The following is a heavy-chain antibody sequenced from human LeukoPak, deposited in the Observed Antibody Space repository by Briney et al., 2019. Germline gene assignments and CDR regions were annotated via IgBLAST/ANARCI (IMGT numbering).Heavy chain of an antibody. CDR1: GFTFSGYW. CDR3: ARTYGGFDY. D-gene: IGHD4-23*01. Sequence: GGSLRLSCAASGFTFSGYWMHWVRQAPGKGLVWVSRIDSDGSRTTYAHSVKGRFTISRDNAKNTLYLQMNSLRAEDTAVYYCARTYGGFDYWGQGTLVTVSS. CDR2: IDSDGSRT. V-gene: IGHV3-74*01. J-gene: IGHJ4*02.